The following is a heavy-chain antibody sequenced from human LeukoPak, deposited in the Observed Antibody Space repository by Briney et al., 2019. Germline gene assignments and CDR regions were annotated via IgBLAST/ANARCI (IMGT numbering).Heavy chain of an antibody. CDR1: GGSISSGSYY. V-gene: IGHV4-61*02. CDR3: ARLMVRGVNFDY. D-gene: IGHD3-10*01. J-gene: IGHJ4*02. CDR2: IYTSGST. Sequence: PSQTLSLTCTVSGGSISSGSYYWSWIRQPAGKGLEWIGRIYTSGSTNYNPSLKSRVTISVDTSKNQFSLKLSSVTAADTAVYYCARLMVRGVNFDYWGQGTLVTVSS.